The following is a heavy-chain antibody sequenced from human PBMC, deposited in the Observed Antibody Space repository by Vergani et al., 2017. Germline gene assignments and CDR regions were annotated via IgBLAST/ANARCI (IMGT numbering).Heavy chain of an antibody. CDR2: TYYRSKWYN. Sequence: QVQLQQSGPGLVKPSQTLSLTCAISGDSVSSNSAAWNWITQSPSRGLEWLGRTYYRSKWYNDYAVSVKSRITINPDTSKNQFSLQLNSVTPEDTAVYYCAREVVVVPAAIKCYYYYMDVWSKGTTVTVSS. CDR1: GDSVSSNSAA. D-gene: IGHD2-2*01. CDR3: AREVVVVPAAIKCYYYYMDV. J-gene: IGHJ6*03. V-gene: IGHV6-1*01.